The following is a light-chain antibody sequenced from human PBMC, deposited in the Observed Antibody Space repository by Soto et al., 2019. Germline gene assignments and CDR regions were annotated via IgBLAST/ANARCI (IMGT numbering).Light chain of an antibody. Sequence: EIVMTQSPATLSVSPGERVTLSCWASQSIGSNLAWYQQKPGQAPRLLIYGASTRANGIPARVSGSGSGTQFTLTITSLQSEDFAVYYCQQYDNWPPVTFGGGTKVEIK. CDR1: QSIGSN. CDR2: GAS. CDR3: QQYDNWPPVT. J-gene: IGKJ4*01. V-gene: IGKV3-15*01.